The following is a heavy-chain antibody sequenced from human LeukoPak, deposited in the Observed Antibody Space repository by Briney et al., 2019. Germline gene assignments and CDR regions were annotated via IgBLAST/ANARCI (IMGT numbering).Heavy chain of an antibody. D-gene: IGHD4-23*01. J-gene: IGHJ6*03. V-gene: IGHV3-21*01. Sequence: GGSLRLSCAASGFTLSSYSMNWVRQAPGKGLEWVSSISSSSSYIYYADSVKGRFTISRDNAKNSLYLQMNSLRAEDTAVYYCAREHGGNANYYYYYYMDVWGKGTTVTVSS. CDR1: GFTLSSYS. CDR2: ISSSSSYI. CDR3: AREHGGNANYYYYYYMDV.